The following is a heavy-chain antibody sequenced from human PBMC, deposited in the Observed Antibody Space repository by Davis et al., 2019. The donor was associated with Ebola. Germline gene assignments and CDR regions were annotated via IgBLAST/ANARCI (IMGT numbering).Heavy chain of an antibody. CDR3: ARDEVRYFDWLLVLHWYFDL. Sequence: GESLKISCAASGFTFSSYWMSWVRQAPGKGLEWVANIKQDGSEKYYVDSVKGRFTISRDNAKNSLYLQMNSLRAKDTAVYYCARDEVRYFDWLLVLHWYFDLWGRGTLVTVSS. J-gene: IGHJ2*01. CDR2: IKQDGSEK. V-gene: IGHV3-7*03. D-gene: IGHD3-9*01. CDR1: GFTFSSYW.